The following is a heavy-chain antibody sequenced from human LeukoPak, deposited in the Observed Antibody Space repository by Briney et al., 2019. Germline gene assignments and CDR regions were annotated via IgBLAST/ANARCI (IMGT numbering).Heavy chain of an antibody. CDR2: IKPSGGST. J-gene: IGHJ4*02. Sequence: ASVKVSCKASGYTFTSYSMHWVRQAPGQGLEWMGVIKPSGGSTNYAQKFQGRVFMTRDTSTSTVYMELSSLRSEDTAVYYCTRAYYYDSSGYLIDYWGQGTLVTVSS. CDR3: TRAYYYDSSGYLIDY. V-gene: IGHV1-46*01. D-gene: IGHD3-22*01. CDR1: GYTFTSYS.